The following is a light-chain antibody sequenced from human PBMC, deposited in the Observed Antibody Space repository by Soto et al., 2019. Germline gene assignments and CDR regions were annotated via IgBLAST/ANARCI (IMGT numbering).Light chain of an antibody. CDR2: DAS. V-gene: IGKV3-20*01. CDR1: QSVSSSY. J-gene: IGKJ2*01. Sequence: EIVLTQSPGTLSLSPGERATLSCRASQSVSSSYLAWYQQKPGQAPRLLIYDASSRPTGIPDRFSGSGSGTDFTLTISRLEPEDFAVYFCQQYGSSPYTFGQGTKLEIK. CDR3: QQYGSSPYT.